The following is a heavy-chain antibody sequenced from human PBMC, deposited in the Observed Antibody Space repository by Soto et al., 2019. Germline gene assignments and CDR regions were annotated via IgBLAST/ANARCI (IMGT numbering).Heavy chain of an antibody. CDR3: ASPRRRGARFDN. J-gene: IGHJ4*02. Sequence: SETLSLTCTVSGGSISSGGYYWSWLRQHPGKGLEWIGEINHSGSTNYNPSLKSRVTISVDTSKHQFPLNLSSVTAADTAVYYCASPRRRGARFDNWGQGTLVTVSS. CDR2: INHSGST. D-gene: IGHD3-10*01. V-gene: IGHV4-39*06. CDR1: GGSISSGGYY.